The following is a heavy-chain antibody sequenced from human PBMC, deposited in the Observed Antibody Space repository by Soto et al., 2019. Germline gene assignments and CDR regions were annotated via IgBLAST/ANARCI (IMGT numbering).Heavy chain of an antibody. Sequence: GASVKVSCKASGGTFSSYAISWVRQAPGQGLEWMGGIIPIFGTANYAQKFQGRVTITADESTSTAYMELSSLRSEDTAVYYCARDDYGPEDRILPYYYYGMDVWGQGTTVTVSS. CDR2: IIPIFGTA. CDR1: GGTFSSYA. CDR3: ARDDYGPEDRILPYYYYGMDV. V-gene: IGHV1-69*13. D-gene: IGHD4-17*01. J-gene: IGHJ6*02.